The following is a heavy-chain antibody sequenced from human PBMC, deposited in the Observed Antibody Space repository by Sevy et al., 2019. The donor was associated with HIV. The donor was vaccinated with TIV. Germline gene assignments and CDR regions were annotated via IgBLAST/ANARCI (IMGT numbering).Heavy chain of an antibody. CDR1: GFTFSDYC. CDR2: ISDSSFYI. V-gene: IGHV3-21*01. J-gene: IGHJ3*02. D-gene: IGHD1-1*01. Sequence: GGSLRLSCAAPGFTFSDYCVNWVRQAPGKGLEWVSSISDSSFYIYYADSVKGRFTISRDNAKNSLYLQMNSLRAEDTAVYYCARATGTEALDAFDIWGQGTMVTVSS. CDR3: ARATGTEALDAFDI.